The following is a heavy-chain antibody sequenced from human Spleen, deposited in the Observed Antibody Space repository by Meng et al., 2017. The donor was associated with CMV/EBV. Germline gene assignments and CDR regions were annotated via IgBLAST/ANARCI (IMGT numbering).Heavy chain of an antibody. D-gene: IGHD3-22*01. CDR3: ARHRSSGYYDY. Sequence: GESLKISCESSGYTFTDYWIGWVRQMPGKGLEWMGIINPGDSDTRDSSSFQGQVTFSADKSISTAYLQWSSLKASDTAMYYCARHRSSGYYDYWGQGTLVTVSS. CDR2: INPGDSDT. V-gene: IGHV5-51*01. J-gene: IGHJ4*02. CDR1: GYTFTDYW.